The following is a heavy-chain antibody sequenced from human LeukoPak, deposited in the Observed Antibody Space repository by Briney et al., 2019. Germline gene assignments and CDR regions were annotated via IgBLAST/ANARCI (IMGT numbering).Heavy chain of an antibody. CDR1: GGSISSYY. Sequence: PSETLSLPCTVSGGSISSYYWSWIRQPAGKGLEWIGRIYTSGSTNYNPYLKSRVTMSVDTSKNQFSLKLSSVTAADTAVYYCAREGLNYYGSGSIGWFDPWGQGTLVTVSS. D-gene: IGHD3-10*01. V-gene: IGHV4-4*07. CDR3: AREGLNYYGSGSIGWFDP. J-gene: IGHJ5*02. CDR2: IYTSGST.